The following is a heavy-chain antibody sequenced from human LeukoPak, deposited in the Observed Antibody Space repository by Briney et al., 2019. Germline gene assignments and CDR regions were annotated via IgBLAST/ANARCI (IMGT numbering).Heavy chain of an antibody. CDR2: ILSSGST. V-gene: IGHV4-59*01. D-gene: IGHD1-14*01. CDR1: GGSFNNYY. J-gene: IGHJ3*02. CDR3: ARTNQISEAAFDI. Sequence: SETLSLTCTVSGGSFNNYYWSWIRQPPGKGLEWIGYILSSGSTNYNPSVKSRVTISVDTSKNQFSLRLSSVTAADTAVYFCARTNQISEAAFDIWGQGTMVIVSS.